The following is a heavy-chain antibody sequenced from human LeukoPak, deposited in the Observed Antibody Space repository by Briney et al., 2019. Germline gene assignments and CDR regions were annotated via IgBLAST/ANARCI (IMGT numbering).Heavy chain of an antibody. CDR1: GGSISSYY. D-gene: IGHD6-13*01. CDR3: ARDLRGIAAAGHDAFDI. CDR2: IYYSGST. Sequence: SETLSLTCTVSGGSISSYYWSWIRQPPGKGLEWIGYIYYSGSTYYNPSLKSRVTISVDTSKNQFSLKLSSVTAADTAVYYCARDLRGIAAAGHDAFDIWGQGTMVTVSS. J-gene: IGHJ3*02. V-gene: IGHV4-59*01.